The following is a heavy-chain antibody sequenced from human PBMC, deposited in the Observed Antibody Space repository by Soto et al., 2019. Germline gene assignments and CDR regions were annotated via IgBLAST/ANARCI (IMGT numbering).Heavy chain of an antibody. CDR2: IYYSGST. Sequence: QVQLQESGPRLVKPSQTLSLTCTVSGGSISSGGYYWSWIRQHPGKGLEWIGYIYYSGSTYYNPSLKSRHTISVDTSKNQFSLKLSSVTAADTAVYYCPSFGRGEHYYYGMAVWGQGTTVTVSS. CDR1: GGSISSGGYY. CDR3: PSFGRGEHYYYGMAV. V-gene: IGHV4-31*03. D-gene: IGHD2-15*01. J-gene: IGHJ6*02.